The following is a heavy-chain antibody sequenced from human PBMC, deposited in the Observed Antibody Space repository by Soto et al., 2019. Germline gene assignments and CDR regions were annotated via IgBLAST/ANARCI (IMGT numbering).Heavy chain of an antibody. D-gene: IGHD4-17*01. J-gene: IGHJ4*02. V-gene: IGHV3-30*03. CDR3: AMGVRAVTLEYFAY. CDR1: GFTFSSYG. CDR2: ISYDGSNK. Sequence: QVQLVESGGGVVQPGRSLRLSCAASGFTFSSYGMHWVRQAPGKGLEWVAVISYDGSNKYYADSVKGRFTISRDNSKNPLYLEMNSLRAEDTAVYYCAMGVRAVTLEYFAYWGQGTVVPVSS.